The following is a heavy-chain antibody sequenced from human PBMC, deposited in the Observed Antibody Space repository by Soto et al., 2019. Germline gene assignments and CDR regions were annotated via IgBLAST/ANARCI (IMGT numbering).Heavy chain of an antibody. Sequence: ASVKVSCKASGYTFTSYGISWVRQAPGQGLEWMGWISAYNGNTNYAQKLQGRVTMTTDTSTSTAYMELRSLRSDDTAVYYCARVPRPYGDYVLSNDAFDIWGQGTMVTVSS. J-gene: IGHJ3*02. D-gene: IGHD4-17*01. CDR3: ARVPRPYGDYVLSNDAFDI. CDR1: GYTFTSYG. CDR2: ISAYNGNT. V-gene: IGHV1-18*01.